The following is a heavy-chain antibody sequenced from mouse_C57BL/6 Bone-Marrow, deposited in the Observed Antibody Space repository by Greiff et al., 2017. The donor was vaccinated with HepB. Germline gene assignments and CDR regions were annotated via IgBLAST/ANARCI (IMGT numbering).Heavy chain of an antibody. CDR3: ARWDYGSSYDAMDY. D-gene: IGHD1-1*01. CDR2: IYPGDGDT. V-gene: IGHV1-80*01. Sequence: QVQLKESGAELVKPGASVKISCKASGYAFSSYWMNWVKQRPGKGLEWIGQIYPGDGDTNYNGKFKGKATLTADKSSSTAYMQLSSLTSEDSAVYFCARWDYGSSYDAMDYWGQGTSVTVSS. J-gene: IGHJ4*01. CDR1: GYAFSSYW.